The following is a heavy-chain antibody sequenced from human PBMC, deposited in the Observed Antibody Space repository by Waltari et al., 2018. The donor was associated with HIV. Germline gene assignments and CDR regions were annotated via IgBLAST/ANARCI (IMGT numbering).Heavy chain of an antibody. CDR1: GFTFSSYA. J-gene: IGHJ5*02. CDR3: AKEGRLRLGELFGWFDP. Sequence: EVQLLESGGGLVQPGGSLRLSCAASGFTFSSYALSGAGRAPGKGLEWVSAISGSGGSTYDADSVKGRFTISRDNSKNTLYLQMNSLRAEDTAVYYCAKEGRLRLGELFGWFDPWGQGTLVTVSS. D-gene: IGHD3-16*01. V-gene: IGHV3-23*01. CDR2: ISGSGGST.